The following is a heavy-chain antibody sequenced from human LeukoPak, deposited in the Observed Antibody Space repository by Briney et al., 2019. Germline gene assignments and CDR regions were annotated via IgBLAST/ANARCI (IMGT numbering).Heavy chain of an antibody. V-gene: IGHV1-2*02. Sequence: GASVKVSCKASGYTFTGYYMHWVRQAPGQGLEWMGWINPNSGGTNYAQKFQGRVTMTRDTSISTAYMELSGLRSDDTAVYYCARAGSSWTHYYYYYYMDVWGKGTTVTISS. CDR1: GYTFTGYY. CDR3: ARAGSSWTHYYYYYYMDV. D-gene: IGHD6-13*01. CDR2: INPNSGGT. J-gene: IGHJ6*03.